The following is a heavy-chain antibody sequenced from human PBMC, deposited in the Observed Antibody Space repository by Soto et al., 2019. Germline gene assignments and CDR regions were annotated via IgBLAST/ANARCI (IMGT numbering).Heavy chain of an antibody. Sequence: ASVKVSCKASGGTFSSYAISWVRQAPGQGLEWMGGIIPIFGTANYAQKFQGRVTITADESTSTAYMELSSLRSEDTAVYYCARGPYSSGWYVLELDYWGQGTLVTVSS. D-gene: IGHD6-19*01. CDR3: ARGPYSSGWYVLELDY. CDR2: IIPIFGTA. J-gene: IGHJ4*02. V-gene: IGHV1-69*13. CDR1: GGTFSSYA.